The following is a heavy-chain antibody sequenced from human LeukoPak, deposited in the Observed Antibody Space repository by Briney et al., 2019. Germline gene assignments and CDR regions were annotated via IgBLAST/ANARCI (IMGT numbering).Heavy chain of an antibody. CDR1: GFTLSNYA. J-gene: IGHJ4*02. D-gene: IGHD1-26*01. Sequence: GGSLRLSCAASGFTLSNYAMSWVRQAPGKGLEWLSAISGSGVNTFYADSVKGRFTISRDNSKNTLYVQMNSLRAEDTAVYYCAKDRGTGTYFFAPLDYWGQGTLVTVSS. CDR3: AKDRGTGTYFFAPLDY. CDR2: ISGSGVNT. V-gene: IGHV3-23*01.